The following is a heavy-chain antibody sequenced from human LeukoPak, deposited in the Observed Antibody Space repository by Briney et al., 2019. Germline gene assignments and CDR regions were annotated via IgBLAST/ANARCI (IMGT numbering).Heavy chain of an antibody. V-gene: IGHV1-69*06. D-gene: IGHD3-10*01. CDR3: AREGSYYGSGSSPRPFDY. CDR2: IIPIFGTA. CDR1: GGTFSSNA. J-gene: IGHJ4*02. Sequence: ASVKVSCKASGGTFSSNAISWVRQAPGQGLEWMGGIIPIFGTANYAQKFQGRVTITADKSTSTAYMELSSLRSEDTAVYYCAREGSYYGSGSSPRPFDYWGQGTLVTVSS.